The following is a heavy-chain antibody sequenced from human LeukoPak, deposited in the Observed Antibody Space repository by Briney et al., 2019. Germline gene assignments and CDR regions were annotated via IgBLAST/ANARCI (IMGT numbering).Heavy chain of an antibody. D-gene: IGHD3-9*01. CDR2: INHSGST. V-gene: IGHV4-34*01. CDR3: AREQLRYFDWARDGMDV. Sequence: SETLSLTCAVYGGSFSGYYWSWIRQPPGKGLEWIGEINHSGSTNYNPPLKSRVTISVDTSKNQFSLKLSSVTAADTAVYYCAREQLRYFDWARDGMDVWGQGTTVTVSS. CDR1: GGSFSGYY. J-gene: IGHJ6*02.